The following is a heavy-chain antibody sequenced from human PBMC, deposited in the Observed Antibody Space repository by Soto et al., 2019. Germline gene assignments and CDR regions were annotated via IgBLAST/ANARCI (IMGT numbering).Heavy chain of an antibody. CDR3: ARGLAVAANWFDP. V-gene: IGHV3-7*05. D-gene: IGHD6-19*01. Sequence: EMQLVESGGGLVQPGGSLRLSCAASGFSFSSHWMNWVRQAPGKGPEWVANIKQDGSEKYYVDSVRGRFTISRDSAKNSLYLQMNSLRAEDTAVYYCARGLAVAANWFDPWGQGTLVTVSS. CDR2: IKQDGSEK. J-gene: IGHJ5*02. CDR1: GFSFSSHW.